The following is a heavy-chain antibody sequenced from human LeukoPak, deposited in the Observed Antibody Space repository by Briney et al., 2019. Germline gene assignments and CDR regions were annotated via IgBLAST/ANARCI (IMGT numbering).Heavy chain of an antibody. CDR2: IYPGDSDT. CDR3: AILVPRLEDARDGYNWGYFDY. Sequence: GESLKISCKGSGYSFTSYWIGGVRQMPGKGLEGMGIIYPGDSDTRYSASFQGQVTNSANKSISTAYLQWSSLKASDTAMYYCAILVPRLEDARDGYNWGYFDYWGQGTLVTVSS. J-gene: IGHJ4*02. D-gene: IGHD5-24*01. CDR1: GYSFTSYW. V-gene: IGHV5-51*01.